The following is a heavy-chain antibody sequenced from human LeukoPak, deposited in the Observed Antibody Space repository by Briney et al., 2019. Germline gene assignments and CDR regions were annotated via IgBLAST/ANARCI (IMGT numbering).Heavy chain of an antibody. V-gene: IGHV3-21*01. CDR2: ISSSSSYI. J-gene: IGHJ4*02. Sequence: GGSLRLSCAASGFTFSNYNMNWVRQAPGKGLEWVSSISSSSSYIYYADSVKGRFTISRDNAKNSLYLQMNSLRAEDTAVYYCARDRPYTVTDYYFDYWGQGTLVTVSS. CDR1: GFTFSNYN. D-gene: IGHD4-17*01. CDR3: ARDRPYTVTDYYFDY.